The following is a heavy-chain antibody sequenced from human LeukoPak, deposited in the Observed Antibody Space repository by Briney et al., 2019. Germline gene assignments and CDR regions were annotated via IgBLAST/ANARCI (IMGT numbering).Heavy chain of an antibody. V-gene: IGHV1-2*02. J-gene: IGHJ4*02. Sequence: ASVKVSCKASGYTFTGHDMHWVRQDPGQGLEWMGWINPNSGGTNSAQKFQGRVTMTSDTSISTAYMELSRLRSYDTAIYYCARATTGGIPDYWGQGTLVTVSS. D-gene: IGHD1-14*01. CDR1: GYTFTGHD. CDR2: INPNSGGT. CDR3: ARATTGGIPDY.